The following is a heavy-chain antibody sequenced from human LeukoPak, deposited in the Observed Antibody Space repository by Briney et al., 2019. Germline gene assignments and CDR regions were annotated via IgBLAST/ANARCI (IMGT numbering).Heavy chain of an antibody. CDR1: GFTFSSYA. CDR2: ISGSVGST. D-gene: IGHD6-13*01. J-gene: IGHJ4*02. V-gene: IGHV3-23*01. Sequence: GGSLRLSCAASGFTFSSYAISWVRQAPGKGLEWVSGISGSVGSTYYAASVKGRFTISRENSKNTLYLQMNSLRAEDTAVYYCAKDGVSYSSSPYYFDYWGQGTLVTVST. CDR3: AKDGVSYSSSPYYFDY.